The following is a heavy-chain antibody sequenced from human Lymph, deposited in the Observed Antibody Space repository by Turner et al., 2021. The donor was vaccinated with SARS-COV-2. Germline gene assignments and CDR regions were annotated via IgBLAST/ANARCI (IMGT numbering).Heavy chain of an antibody. Sequence: EVQLVESGGGLVKPGGSLRLSCAASEFPFDNYSMNWVRQAPGKGLEWVSAISSGSAHVFYAESVKGRGTISIDNAKKSLYLQMNSLKVEDTAVYYCARGRGSWYAGDYWGQGALVTVSS. D-gene: IGHD6-13*01. V-gene: IGHV3-21*01. CDR2: ISSGSAHV. CDR3: ARGRGSWYAGDY. CDR1: EFPFDNYS. J-gene: IGHJ4*02.